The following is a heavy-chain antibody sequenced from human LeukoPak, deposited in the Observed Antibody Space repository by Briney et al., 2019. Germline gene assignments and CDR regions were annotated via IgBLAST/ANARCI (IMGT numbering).Heavy chain of an antibody. CDR2: ISGSGGST. V-gene: IGHV3-23*01. CDR1: GFTFSSYG. J-gene: IGHJ6*03. D-gene: IGHD3-10*01. CDR3: ARESGYYGSGAGSYYYYMDV. Sequence: GGSLRLSCAASGFTFSSYGMSWVRQAPGKGLEWVSAISGSGGSTYYADSVKGRFTISRDNSKNTLYLQMNSLRAEDTAVYYCARESGYYGSGAGSYYYYMDVWGKGTTVTISS.